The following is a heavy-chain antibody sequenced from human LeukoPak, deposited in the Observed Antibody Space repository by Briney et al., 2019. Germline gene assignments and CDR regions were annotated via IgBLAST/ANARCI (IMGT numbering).Heavy chain of an antibody. CDR3: LCGHYTNY. J-gene: IGHJ4*02. V-gene: IGHV3-7*01. CDR1: GFTFSNFW. D-gene: IGHD4-11*01. Sequence: YPGGSLRLSCATSGFTFSNFWMNWVRQAPGKGLEWVANINGDGSERYYVDSVKGRFTISRDNAKNSLYLQMNSLRVDDTAVYYCLCGHYTNYRSQGTLVTVSS. CDR2: INGDGSER.